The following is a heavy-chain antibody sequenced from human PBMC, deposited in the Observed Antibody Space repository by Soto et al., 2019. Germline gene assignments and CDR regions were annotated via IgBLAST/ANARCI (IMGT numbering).Heavy chain of an antibody. CDR3: ARVASDYINSADH. Sequence: EVQLLESGGGLVQPGGSLRLSCAASGFIFNAYAMTWVRQAPGKGLEWVSAIGGSGGNTYYAASVKGRFTISIDTSKATVDLEMTRLRVDDTAVYFCARVASDYINSADHWGPGILGTVSS. CDR2: IGGSGGNT. J-gene: IGHJ4*02. D-gene: IGHD4-4*01. V-gene: IGHV3-23*01. CDR1: GFIFNAYA.